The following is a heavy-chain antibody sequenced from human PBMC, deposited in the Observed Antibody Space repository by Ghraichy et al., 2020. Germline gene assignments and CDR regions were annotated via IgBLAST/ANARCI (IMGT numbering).Heavy chain of an antibody. CDR2: ISGSGGST. Sequence: GESMNISCAASGFTFSSYAMSWVRQAPGKGLEWVSAISGSGGSTYYADSVKGRFTISRDNSKNTLYLQMNSLRAEDTAVYYCAKALVGGYCSGGSCYSGYGGQGTLVTVSS. CDR3: AKALVGGYCSGGSCYSGY. CDR1: GFTFSSYA. J-gene: IGHJ4*02. V-gene: IGHV3-23*01. D-gene: IGHD2-15*01.